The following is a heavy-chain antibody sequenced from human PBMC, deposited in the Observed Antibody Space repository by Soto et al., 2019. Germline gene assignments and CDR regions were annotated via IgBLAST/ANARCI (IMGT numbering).Heavy chain of an antibody. CDR1: GFTFSSYA. CDR3: ARDPSRITIFGVVIGLNYYYYYGMDV. V-gene: IGHV3-30-3*01. D-gene: IGHD3-3*01. Sequence: QVQLVESGGGVVQPGRSLRLSCAASGFTFSSYAMHWVRQAPGKGLEWVAVISYDGSNKYYADSVKGRFTISRDNSKNTLYLQMNSLRAEDTAVYYCARDPSRITIFGVVIGLNYYYYYGMDVWGQGTTVTVSS. J-gene: IGHJ6*02. CDR2: ISYDGSNK.